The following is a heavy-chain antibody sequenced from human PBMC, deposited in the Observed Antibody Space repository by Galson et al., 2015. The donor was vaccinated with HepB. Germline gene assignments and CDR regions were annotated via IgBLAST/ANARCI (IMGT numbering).Heavy chain of an antibody. CDR1: GYTFTNYD. J-gene: IGHJ4*02. D-gene: IGHD2-2*01. Sequence: SVKVSCKASGYTFTNYDINWVRQATGQGLEWMGWMNPNSGNTGYAQKFQGRVTMTRNTSISTAYMELSSLRSEDTAVYYCARGSVVPAADFDYWGQGTLVTVSS. CDR2: MNPNSGNT. V-gene: IGHV1-8*01. CDR3: ARGSVVPAADFDY.